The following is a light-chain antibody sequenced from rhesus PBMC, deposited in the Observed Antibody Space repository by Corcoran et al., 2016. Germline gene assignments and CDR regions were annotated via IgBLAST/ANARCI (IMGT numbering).Light chain of an antibody. Sequence: DIQMTQSPSALSASVGDRVTITCRASENVNNYLHWYQQQPGKAPKLLIYAASTLQSGVPSRFSGSGSGTDYTFTSSSLQPEDVATYYCQHSYGTPLTFGGGTKVEIK. CDR3: QHSYGTPLT. CDR1: ENVNNY. CDR2: AAS. J-gene: IGKJ4*01. V-gene: IGKV1-74*01.